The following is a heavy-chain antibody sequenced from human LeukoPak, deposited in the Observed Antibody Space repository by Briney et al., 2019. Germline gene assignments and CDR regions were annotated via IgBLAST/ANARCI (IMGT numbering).Heavy chain of an antibody. J-gene: IGHJ4*02. CDR1: GYSFTSYW. V-gene: IGHV5-51*01. D-gene: IGHD3-22*01. CDR2: IYPGDSDT. CDR3: ARWGPKGLSYYDSRGPL. Sequence: GESLKISCKGSGYSFTSYWIGWVRQMPGKGLEWMGIIYPGDSDTRYSPSFQGQVTISADKSISTAYLQWSSLKASDTAMYYCARWGPKGLSYYDSRGPLWGQGTLVTVSS.